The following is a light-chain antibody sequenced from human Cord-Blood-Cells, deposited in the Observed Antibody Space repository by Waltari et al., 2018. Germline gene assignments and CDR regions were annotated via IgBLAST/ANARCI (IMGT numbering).Light chain of an antibody. CDR2: DVS. Sequence: QSALTQPRSVSGSPGQSVPIPCTGTSSDVGGYNYVSWYRQHPGKAPKLMIYDVSKRPSGVPDRFSGSKSGNPASLTISGLQAEDEAYYYCCSYAGSYSFDVVFGGGTKLTVL. V-gene: IGLV2-11*01. CDR3: CSYAGSYSFDVV. CDR1: SSDVGGYNY. J-gene: IGLJ2*01.